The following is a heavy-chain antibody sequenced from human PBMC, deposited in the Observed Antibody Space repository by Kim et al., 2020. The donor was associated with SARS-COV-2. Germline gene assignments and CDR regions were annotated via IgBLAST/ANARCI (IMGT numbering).Heavy chain of an antibody. J-gene: IGHJ6*02. V-gene: IGHV1-69*06. Sequence: SVKVSCKASGGTFSSYAISWVRQAPGQGLEWMGGIIPIFGTANYAQKFQGRVTITADKSTSTAYMELSSLRSEDTAVYYCASVTIYGYNYGPYYYGMDVWGQGTTVTVSS. CDR2: IIPIFGTA. CDR1: GGTFSSYA. D-gene: IGHD5-12*01. CDR3: ASVTIYGYNYGPYYYGMDV.